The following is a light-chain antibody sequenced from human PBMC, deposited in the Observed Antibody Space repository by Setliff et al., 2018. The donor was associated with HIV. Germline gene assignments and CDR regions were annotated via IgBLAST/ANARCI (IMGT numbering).Light chain of an antibody. CDR1: DNDVGGYSS. CDR3: SSYASSSTVL. CDR2: DVS. Sequence: QSALTQPASVSGSPGQSITISCTGTDNDVGGYSSVSWYQHHPGKAPKLIIFDVSNRPSGISNRFSGSKSGNTASLTISGLQAEDEADYVCSSYASSSTVLFGGGTKVTVL. V-gene: IGLV2-14*03. J-gene: IGLJ2*01.